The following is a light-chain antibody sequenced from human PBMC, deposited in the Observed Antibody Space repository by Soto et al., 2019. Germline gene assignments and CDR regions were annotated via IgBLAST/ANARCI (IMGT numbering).Light chain of an antibody. V-gene: IGLV1-44*01. CDR2: SNS. Sequence: QSVLTQPPSASGTPGQRVTISCSGSSPNIGSNIVNWYQQLPGTAPKLLIYSNSQRPSGVPDRFSGSKSGTSASLAIRGLQSDDEADYYCAAWDDSLNAYVFGTGTKVTF. CDR3: AAWDDSLNAYV. J-gene: IGLJ1*01. CDR1: SPNIGSNI.